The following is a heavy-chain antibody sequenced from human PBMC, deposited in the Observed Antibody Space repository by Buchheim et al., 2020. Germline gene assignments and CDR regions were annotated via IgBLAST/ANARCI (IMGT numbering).Heavy chain of an antibody. CDR1: GDSISSNNW. D-gene: IGHD6-13*01. Sequence: QVQLQESGPGLVKPSETLSLTCDVSGDSISSNNWWTWVRQPPGKGLEWIGEIYHSVSTNFNPSLKSRVTLSMDRSKNQFSLKLNSMTAADTAVYYCARDSGVAARGFDFWGQGTL. J-gene: IGHJ4*02. V-gene: IGHV4-4*02. CDR3: ARDSGVAARGFDF. CDR2: IYHSVST.